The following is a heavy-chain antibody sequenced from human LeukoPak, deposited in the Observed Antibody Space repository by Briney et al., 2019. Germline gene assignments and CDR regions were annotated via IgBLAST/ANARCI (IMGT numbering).Heavy chain of an antibody. D-gene: IGHD2-21*02. CDR3: TRMTAGHDY. CDR1: GVSFDDYY. CDR2: INHSGYT. V-gene: IGHV4-34*01. J-gene: IGHJ4*02. Sequence: SETLSLTCAVSGVSFDDYYWSWVRQTPGKGLEWIGEINHSGYTNDSPSLKSRVTLSIDTSRKQFSLNLTSVTVADTGIYYCTRMTAGHDYWGQGTLVTVSS.